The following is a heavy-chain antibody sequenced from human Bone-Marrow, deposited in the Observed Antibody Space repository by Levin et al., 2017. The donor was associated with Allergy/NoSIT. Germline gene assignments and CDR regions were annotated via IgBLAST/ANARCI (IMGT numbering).Heavy chain of an antibody. CDR2: IWYDGSNE. CDR3: NYFDSVDTMEY. J-gene: IGHJ4*02. D-gene: IGHD3-22*01. CDR1: GFTFSSYT. Sequence: PGGSLRLSCAASGFTFSSYTMHWVRQAPGKGLEWVAVIWYDGSNENYADSVKGRFTISRDNSKNTLYLQMNNLRAEETAVYYCNYFDSVDTMEYWGQGTLVTVSS. V-gene: IGHV3-33*01.